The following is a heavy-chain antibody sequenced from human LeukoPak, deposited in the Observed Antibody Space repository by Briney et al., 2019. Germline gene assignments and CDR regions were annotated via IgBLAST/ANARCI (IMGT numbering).Heavy chain of an antibody. D-gene: IGHD6-19*01. CDR1: GYIFTSYW. J-gene: IGHJ4*02. Sequence: GESLKISCKGSGYIFTSYWIDWVRQMPGKGLEWMGIIYPGDSNTRYSASFQSQVTTSSDKSISTSYLQRSNLKAAEATTDYCARRGSSGWYDYWGQGTLVTVSS. CDR3: ARRGSSGWYDY. V-gene: IGHV5-51*01. CDR2: IYPGDSNT.